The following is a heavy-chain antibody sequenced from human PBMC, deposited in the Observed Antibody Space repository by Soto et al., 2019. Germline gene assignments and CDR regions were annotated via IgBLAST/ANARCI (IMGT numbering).Heavy chain of an antibody. J-gene: IGHJ4*02. D-gene: IGHD5-12*01. CDR3: ARDKKGIVATSFDY. Sequence: QPGGSLRLSCAASGFTFSSYEMNWVRQAPGKGLEWVSYISSSGSTIYYADSVKGRFTISRDNAKNSLYLQMNSLRAEDTAVYYCARDKKGIVATSFDYWGQGTLVTVSS. CDR2: ISSSGSTI. CDR1: GFTFSSYE. V-gene: IGHV3-48*03.